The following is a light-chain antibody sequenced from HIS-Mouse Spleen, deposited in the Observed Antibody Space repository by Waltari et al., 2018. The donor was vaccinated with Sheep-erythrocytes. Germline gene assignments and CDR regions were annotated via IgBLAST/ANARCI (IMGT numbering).Light chain of an antibody. CDR1: QSVSSN. CDR2: GAP. J-gene: IGKJ2*01. Sequence: EIVMTQSPATLSVSTGERATLSCRASQSVSSNLAWYPQKPGQAPRVHIYGAPTTATGIPARFSGSGSGTEFTLTISSMQSEDFAVYYCQQYNNWPPPYTFGQETKLEIK. V-gene: IGKV3-15*01. CDR3: QQYNNWPPPYT.